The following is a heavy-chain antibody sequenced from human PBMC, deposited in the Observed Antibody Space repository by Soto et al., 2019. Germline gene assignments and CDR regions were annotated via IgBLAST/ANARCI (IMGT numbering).Heavy chain of an antibody. CDR3: ARDRYCGGDCYYDHYYGMDV. CDR2: VYYSGNT. V-gene: IGHV4-61*01. Sequence: QVQLQESGPGLVKPSETLSLTCTVSGGSVSSGSSYWSWIRQPPGKGLEWIGYVYYSGNTNYNPSHKRRVTISVATSKNQFSLKLSSVTAADTAVYYCARDRYCGGDCYYDHYYGMDVWGQGTTVTVSS. J-gene: IGHJ6*02. CDR1: GGSVSSGSSY. D-gene: IGHD2-21*02.